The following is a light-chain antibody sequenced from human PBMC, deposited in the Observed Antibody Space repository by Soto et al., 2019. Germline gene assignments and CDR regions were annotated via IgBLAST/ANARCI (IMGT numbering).Light chain of an antibody. CDR3: LLSFSGPSI. CDR1: TGTVTSGHY. Sequence: QAVVTQEPSLTVSPGGTVTLTCGSSTGTVTSGHYPYWFQLKPSQAPRTLLYDINNKHSWTPARFSGSLLGGKAALTLSGAQPEDEADYYCLLSFSGPSIFGGGTQLTVL. J-gene: IGLJ7*01. CDR2: DIN. V-gene: IGLV7-46*01.